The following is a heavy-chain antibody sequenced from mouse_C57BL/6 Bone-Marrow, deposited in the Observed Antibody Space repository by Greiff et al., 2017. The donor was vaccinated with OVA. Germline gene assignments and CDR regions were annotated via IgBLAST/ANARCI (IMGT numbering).Heavy chain of an antibody. CDR3: ARLGITTVVATKVLDY. D-gene: IGHD1-1*01. CDR2: IDPNSGGT. Sequence: QVQLQQPGAELVKPGASVKLSCKASGYTFTSYWMHWVKQRPGRGLEWIGRIDPNSGGTKYNEKFKRKATLTVDKPSSTAYMQLSSLTSEDSAVYYCARLGITTVVATKVLDYWGQGTTLTVSS. J-gene: IGHJ2*01. V-gene: IGHV1-62-3*01. CDR1: GYTFTSYW.